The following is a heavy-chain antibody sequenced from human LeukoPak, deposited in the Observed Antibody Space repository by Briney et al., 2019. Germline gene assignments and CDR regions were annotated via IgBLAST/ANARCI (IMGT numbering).Heavy chain of an antibody. V-gene: IGHV1-2*02. D-gene: IGHD1-26*01. J-gene: IGHJ6*03. Sequence: ASVKVSCKASGYSFSDYYIHWVRQAPGQGLEWMRWINPDSGATNYAQRFHGRVTMSRDTSSKTAYMELSRLASDDTAVYFCARVTERRTYHYYHYYMDVWGKGTAVTVSS. CDR1: GYSFSDYY. CDR3: ARVTERRTYHYYHYYMDV. CDR2: INPDSGAT.